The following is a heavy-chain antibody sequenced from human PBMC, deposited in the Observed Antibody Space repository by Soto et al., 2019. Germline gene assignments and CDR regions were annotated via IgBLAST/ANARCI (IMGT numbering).Heavy chain of an antibody. CDR1: GFSLSTSGVG. CDR3: PHSLRFGELYFDYFDY. CDR2: IYWDDAK. J-gene: IGHJ4*02. D-gene: IGHD3-10*01. Sequence: SGPTLVNPAQTLTLTCTFSGFSLSTSGVGVGWIRQPPGKALEWLALIYWDDAKRYSPSLKSRLTITKDTSKNQVVLTMTKLEAVDTASYYGPHSLRFGELYFDYFDYWGQETRVTAS. V-gene: IGHV2-5*02.